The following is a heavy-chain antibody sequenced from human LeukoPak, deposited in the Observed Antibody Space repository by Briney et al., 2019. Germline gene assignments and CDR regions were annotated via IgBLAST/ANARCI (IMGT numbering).Heavy chain of an antibody. CDR2: IIPIFGTA. CDR3: ARDLDCSGGSCYPRPTTHLIL. D-gene: IGHD2-15*01. Sequence: SVNLSCKASGVTFSSYSISWVRQAPGQGLEWVGGIIPIFGTANYAQKIEGRVTIAADESTSTAYMELSSLRSEDTAVYYCARDLDCSGGSCYPRPTTHLILWGQGTLVTVSS. V-gene: IGHV1-69*13. J-gene: IGHJ4*02. CDR1: GVTFSSYS.